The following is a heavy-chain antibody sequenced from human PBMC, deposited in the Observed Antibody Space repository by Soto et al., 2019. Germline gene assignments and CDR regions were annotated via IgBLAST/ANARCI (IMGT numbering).Heavy chain of an antibody. Sequence: SLKISCAASGFTFGDYAMHWVRRAPGKGLEWVSGISWDSGSIVYADSVKGRFTISRDNAKNSLYLQMNSLGAEDTALYYCARRGTRIAPRSPFNIWGQGTMVTVPS. CDR3: ARRGTRIAPRSPFNI. V-gene: IGHV3-9*01. J-gene: IGHJ3*02. CDR1: GFTFGDYA. CDR2: ISWDSGSI. D-gene: IGHD6-6*01.